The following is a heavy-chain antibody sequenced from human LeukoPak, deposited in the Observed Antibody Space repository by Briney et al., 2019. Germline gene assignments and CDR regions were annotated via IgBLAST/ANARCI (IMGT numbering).Heavy chain of an antibody. J-gene: IGHJ5*02. V-gene: IGHV4-4*07. CDR1: GGSISSYY. Sequence: PSETLSLTCTVSGGSISSYYWSWIRQPAGKGLEWIGRIYTSGSTNYNPSLKSRVTMSVDTSENQFSLKLSSVTAADTAVYYCARDGPTYYYGSGSPRWFDPWGQGTLVTVSS. D-gene: IGHD3-10*01. CDR3: ARDGPTYYYGSGSPRWFDP. CDR2: IYTSGST.